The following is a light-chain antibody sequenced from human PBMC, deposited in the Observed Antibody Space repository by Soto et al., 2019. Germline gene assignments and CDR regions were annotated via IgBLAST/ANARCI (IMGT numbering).Light chain of an antibody. Sequence: EIVLTQSPGTLSLSPGERATLSCRASQSASSSYLAWYQQKPGQAPRLLIYGASSRATGIPDRFSGSGSGTDFTLTISRLEPDDFAVYYCQQYCSSRTFGQGTKVEIK. CDR3: QQYCSSRT. J-gene: IGKJ1*01. CDR2: GAS. V-gene: IGKV3-20*01. CDR1: QSASSSY.